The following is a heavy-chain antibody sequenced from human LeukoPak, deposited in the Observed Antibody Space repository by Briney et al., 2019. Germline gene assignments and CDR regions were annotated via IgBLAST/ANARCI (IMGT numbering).Heavy chain of an antibody. CDR1: GFTFGNSW. J-gene: IGHJ2*01. V-gene: IGHV3-74*01. CDR3: ARGPPVTVAGKNWYFDF. Sequence: GGSLRLSCAASGFTFGNSWVHWVRQAPGKGLVWVSRINSDGSSTSYADSVKGRFTISRDNAKNTLYLQMNSLRAEDTAVYYCARGPPVTVAGKNWYFDFWGRGTLVTVSS. CDR2: INSDGSST. D-gene: IGHD6-19*01.